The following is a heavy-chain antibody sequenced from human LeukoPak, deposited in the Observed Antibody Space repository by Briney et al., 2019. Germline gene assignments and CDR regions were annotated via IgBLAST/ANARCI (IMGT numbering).Heavy chain of an antibody. CDR3: ARDPYSGNYGNYYYYYMDV. CDR1: GFTFGRHW. D-gene: IGHD1-26*01. Sequence: GGSLRLSCAASGFTFGRHWMSWVRQAPGKGLEWVAHMNQGGSETTNVDSVKGRFTISRDNAKNSLYLQMNSLGPEDTAVYYCARDPYSGNYGNYYYYYMDVWGKGTTVTVSS. J-gene: IGHJ6*03. CDR2: MNQGGSET. V-gene: IGHV3-7*01.